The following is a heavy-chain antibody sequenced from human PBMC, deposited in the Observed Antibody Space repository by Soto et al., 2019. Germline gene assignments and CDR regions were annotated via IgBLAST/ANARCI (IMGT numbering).Heavy chain of an antibody. CDR1: GYTFTSYG. J-gene: IGHJ6*03. CDR3: ERVSSRFLEWLLADYYYYYLDV. V-gene: IGHV1-18*01. Sequence: QVQLVQSGAEVKKPGASVKVSCKASGYTFTSYGISWVRQAPGQGLEWMGWISAYNGNTNYAQKLQGRVTMTTDTSTSTAYMELRSMRSDDTAVYYCERVSSRFLEWLLADYYYYYLDVWGKGTTVTVSS. D-gene: IGHD3-3*01. CDR2: ISAYNGNT.